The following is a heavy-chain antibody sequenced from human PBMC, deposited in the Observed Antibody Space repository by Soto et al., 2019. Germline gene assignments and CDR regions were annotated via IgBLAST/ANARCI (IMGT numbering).Heavy chain of an antibody. CDR1: GYTFTSYT. D-gene: IGHD2-21*02. CDR3: ARAGQSCGGDCYATHFDY. J-gene: IGHJ4*02. Sequence: QVQLVQSGAEVKKPGASVKVSCKASGYTFTSYTMHWVRQAPGQGLEWMGWINAGNGNTKYSQKFQGSVTLARDTSASIAYMELSSLTSEDTAVYYCARAGQSCGGDCYATHFDYWGQGTLVTVSS. CDR2: INAGNGNT. V-gene: IGHV1-3*01.